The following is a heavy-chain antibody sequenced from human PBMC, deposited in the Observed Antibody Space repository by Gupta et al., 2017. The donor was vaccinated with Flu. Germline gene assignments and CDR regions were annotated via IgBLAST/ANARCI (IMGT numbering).Heavy chain of an antibody. V-gene: IGHV1-2*06. Sequence: VQLVQSGAEVKKPGASVKVSCKASGYSFSDYYIHWVRQAPGQGLEWMGRINPHSGSTNYQQKFRGRVTITEDSSLSTAYMELSRLTSDDTAVYYCAREKFCHTTTCYRYLDPWGQGTLVTVSS. D-gene: IGHD2-2*02. CDR2: INPHSGST. CDR1: GYSFSDYY. CDR3: AREKFCHTTTCYRYLDP. J-gene: IGHJ5*02.